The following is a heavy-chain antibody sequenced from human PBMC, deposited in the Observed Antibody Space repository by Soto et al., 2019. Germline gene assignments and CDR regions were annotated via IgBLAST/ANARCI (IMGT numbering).Heavy chain of an antibody. Sequence: EVQLVEAGGGLVQPGGSLRLSCATSGFTFSSYWMSWVRQAPGKGLEWVANINEPGSDKYYVDSVKGRFTISRDNARKSQNLQMNSLRAEDTAVYYCATIYCSGGSGSSFDHWGQGTLVTVSS. V-gene: IGHV3-7*01. CDR1: GFTFSSYW. CDR2: INEPGSDK. CDR3: ATIYCSGGSGSSFDH. D-gene: IGHD2-15*01. J-gene: IGHJ4*02.